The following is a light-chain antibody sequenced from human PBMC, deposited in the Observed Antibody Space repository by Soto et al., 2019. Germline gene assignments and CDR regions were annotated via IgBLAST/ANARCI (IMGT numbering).Light chain of an antibody. CDR3: QQSDDSPLT. CDR2: ETS. Sequence: EVVLTQSPGTLSLSPGERATLSCRASQSITSIYLAWYQQKPGQAPRLLIYETSSSATGVPARFSGSGSGTDFPLNISRLEPGDCAVYYGQQSDDSPLTFGGGTKVQI. V-gene: IGKV3-20*01. CDR1: QSITSIY. J-gene: IGKJ4*01.